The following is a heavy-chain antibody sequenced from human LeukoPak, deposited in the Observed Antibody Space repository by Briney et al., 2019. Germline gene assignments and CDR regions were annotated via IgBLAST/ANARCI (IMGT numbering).Heavy chain of an antibody. D-gene: IGHD3-22*01. V-gene: IGHV4-39*07. CDR1: GGSISSSSYY. Sequence: PSETLSLTCTVSGGSISSSSYYWGWIRQPPGKGLEWIASIYYSGSTYYNPSLKSRVTISVDTSKNQFSLKLSSVTAADTAVYYCARDTPADYDSSVRNWFDPWGQGTLVTVSS. J-gene: IGHJ5*02. CDR2: IYYSGST. CDR3: ARDTPADYDSSVRNWFDP.